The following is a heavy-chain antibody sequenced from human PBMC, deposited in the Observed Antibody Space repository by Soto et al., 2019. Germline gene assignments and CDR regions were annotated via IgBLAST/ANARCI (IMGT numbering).Heavy chain of an antibody. D-gene: IGHD4-17*01. CDR3: ARAFYGDYVYAFDI. Sequence: ASVKVSCKASGYTFTGYYMHWVRQAPGQGLEWMGWINPNSGGTNYAQKFQGWVTMTRDTSNSTAYMELSRLRSDDTAVYYCARAFYGDYVYAFDIWGQGTMVTVSS. CDR2: INPNSGGT. CDR1: GYTFTGYY. J-gene: IGHJ3*02. V-gene: IGHV1-2*04.